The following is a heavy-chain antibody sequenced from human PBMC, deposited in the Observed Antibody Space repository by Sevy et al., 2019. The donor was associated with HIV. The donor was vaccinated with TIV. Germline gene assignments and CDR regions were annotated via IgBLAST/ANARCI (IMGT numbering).Heavy chain of an antibody. J-gene: IGHJ4*02. CDR1: GFTFDDYA. CDR2: ISWNSSSI. D-gene: IGHD3-10*01. V-gene: IGHV3-9*01. CDR3: AKDIQRYGSGSYPYYFDY. Sequence: GGSLRLSCAASGFTFDDYAMHWVRQAPGKGLEWVSGISWNSSSIGYADSVKGRFTISRDNAKNSLYLQMNSLRAEDTALYYCAKDIQRYGSGSYPYYFDYWGQGTLVTVSS.